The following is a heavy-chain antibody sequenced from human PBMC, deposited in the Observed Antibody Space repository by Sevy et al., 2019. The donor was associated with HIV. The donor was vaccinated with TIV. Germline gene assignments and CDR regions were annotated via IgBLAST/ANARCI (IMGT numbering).Heavy chain of an antibody. V-gene: IGHV3-21*01. CDR1: GFTFSSYS. Sequence: GGSLRLSCAASGFTFSSYSMNWVRQAPGKGLEWVSSISSSSNYIYDADSVKGRLTISRDNAKNSLYLQRNSLRAEDNAVYYCARGEVNYDSLIPIRTEGGYYYGMDVWGQGTTVTVSS. J-gene: IGHJ6*02. CDR3: ARGEVNYDSLIPIRTEGGYYYGMDV. CDR2: ISSSSNYI. D-gene: IGHD3-3*01.